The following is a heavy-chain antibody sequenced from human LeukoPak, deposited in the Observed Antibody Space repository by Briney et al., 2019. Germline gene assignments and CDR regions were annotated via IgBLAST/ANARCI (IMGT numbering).Heavy chain of an antibody. Sequence: ASVKVSCKASGYTFTGYYMHWVRQAPGQGLEWMGRINPNSGGTNYAQKFQGRVTMTRDTSISTAYMELSRLRSDDTAVYYCARVGVAYYYDSVDYWGQGTLVTVSS. CDR1: GYTFTGYY. J-gene: IGHJ4*02. CDR3: ARVGVAYYYDSVDY. D-gene: IGHD3-22*01. V-gene: IGHV1-2*06. CDR2: INPNSGGT.